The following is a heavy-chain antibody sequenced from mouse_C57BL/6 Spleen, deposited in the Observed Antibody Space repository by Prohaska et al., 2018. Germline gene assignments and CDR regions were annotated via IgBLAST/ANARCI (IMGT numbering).Heavy chain of an antibody. V-gene: IGHV1-55*01. J-gene: IGHJ4*01. CDR1: GYTFTSYW. D-gene: IGHD2-4*01. Sequence: QVQLQQPGAELVKPGASVKMSCKASGYTFTSYWITWVKQSPGQGLEWIGDIYPVSGSTNYNEKFKSKATLTVDTSSSTAYMQLSSLTSEDSAVYYCARHPYYDYDYAMDYWGQGTSVTVSS. CDR2: IYPVSGST. CDR3: ARHPYYDYDYAMDY.